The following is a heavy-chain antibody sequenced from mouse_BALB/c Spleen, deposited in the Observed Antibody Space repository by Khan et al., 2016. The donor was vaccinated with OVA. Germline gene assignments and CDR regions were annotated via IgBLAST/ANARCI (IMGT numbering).Heavy chain of an antibody. CDR1: GYSITSGYG. CDR3: ARPARITS. J-gene: IGHJ2*01. CDR2: ISYSGST. V-gene: IGHV3-2*02. Sequence: EVQRQESGPGLVKPSQSLSLTCTVTGYSITSGYGWNWIRQFPGNTLEWLGYISYSGSTNYNPSHKSRISITRDTSKNQFVLQLNSGTTEDTAKYYCARPARITSWDQCTTLTVSS. D-gene: IGHD1-2*01.